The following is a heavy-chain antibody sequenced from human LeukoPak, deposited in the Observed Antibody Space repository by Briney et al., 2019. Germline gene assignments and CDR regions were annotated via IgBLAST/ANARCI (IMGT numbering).Heavy chain of an antibody. J-gene: IGHJ4*02. CDR3: ARDPNSAL. D-gene: IGHD4-23*01. CDR2: ISHSGST. V-gene: IGHV4-61*01. CDR1: GGSVSSGSYY. Sequence: SGTLSLTCTVSGGSVSSGSYYWSWIRQTPGKGLEWIGYISHSGSTKYNPSLKSRVTMSVDTSKNQFSLELRSVTAADTAVYYCARDPNSALWGQGTLVTVTS.